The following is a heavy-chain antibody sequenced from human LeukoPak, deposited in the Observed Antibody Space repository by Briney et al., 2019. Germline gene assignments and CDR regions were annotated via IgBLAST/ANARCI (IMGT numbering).Heavy chain of an antibody. D-gene: IGHD2-2*01. CDR1: GFTFSSYS. CDR2: ISSSSSYI. V-gene: IGHV3-21*01. CDR3: ARAQDIVVVPALFDP. J-gene: IGHJ5*02. Sequence: GGSLRLSCAASGFTFSSYSMNWVRQAPGKGLEWVSSISSSSSYIYYADSVKGRLTISRDNAKNSLYLQMNSLRAEDTAVYYCARAQDIVVVPALFDPWGQGTLVTVSS.